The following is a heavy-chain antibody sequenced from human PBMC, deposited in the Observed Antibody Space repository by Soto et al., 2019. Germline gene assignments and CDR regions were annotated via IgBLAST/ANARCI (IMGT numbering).Heavy chain of an antibody. D-gene: IGHD3-3*01. V-gene: IGHV4-61*01. CDR2: VYDSVNYDSGRT. J-gene: IGHJ3*02. CDR3: ARESDFWDDAYMRTFDI. Sequence: QVQLQESGPGLVKPSETLSLTCTVSGDSVRSRNYYWSSIRQAPGTGLEWIGYVYDSVNYDSGRTNNTPSLKSRVTISLDTSKNQFSLNLTSVTAADTVVYYCARESDFWDDAYMRTFDIWGQGTKVTVSS. CDR1: GDSVRSRNYY.